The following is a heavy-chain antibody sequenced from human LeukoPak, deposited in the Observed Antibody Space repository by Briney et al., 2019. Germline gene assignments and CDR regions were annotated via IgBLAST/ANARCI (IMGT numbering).Heavy chain of an antibody. CDR2: IYPRDSRT. Sequence: GESLKISCKGSGYSFTSYWIGWVRQMPGKGLEWMGIIYPRDSRTTYSPSFQGQVTISADKSISTAYLQLSSLKASDTAIYYCARHLSDITSCPNYWGPGTLVTVSS. CDR3: ARHLSDITSCPNY. J-gene: IGHJ4*02. V-gene: IGHV5-51*01. CDR1: GYSFTSYW. D-gene: IGHD3-10*01.